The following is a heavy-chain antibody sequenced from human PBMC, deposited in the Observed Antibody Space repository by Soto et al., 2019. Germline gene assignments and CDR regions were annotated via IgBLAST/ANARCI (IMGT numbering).Heavy chain of an antibody. D-gene: IGHD4-17*01. CDR2: VNPNSGNT. V-gene: IGHV1-8*02. Sequence: ASVKVSCKASGYTFTSYGISWVRQATGQGLEWMGWVNPNSGNTGYAQKFQGRVTMTRNTSISTAYMELSSLRSEDTAVYYCPRGRRGYGGNYDYGMDVWGQGTTVTVSS. CDR3: PRGRRGYGGNYDYGMDV. CDR1: GYTFTSYG. J-gene: IGHJ6*02.